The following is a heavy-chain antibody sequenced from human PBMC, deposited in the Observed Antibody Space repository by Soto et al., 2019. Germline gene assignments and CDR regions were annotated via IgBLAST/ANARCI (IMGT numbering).Heavy chain of an antibody. CDR3: ARASGYTYPPAYGLAV. V-gene: IGHV4-31*03. D-gene: IGHD2-2*02. CDR2: AHYTGNT. J-gene: IGHJ6*02. Sequence: QVHLQESGPGLVKPSQTLALNCTVSGSSIRNAGYYWTWIRRHPRQGLEWSGSAHYTGNTYYNPSLKSRTPISVDTSNNQFSLNLKYLTAADTAVYFCARASGYTYPPAYGLAVWGQGATGIVSS. CDR1: GSSIRNAGYY.